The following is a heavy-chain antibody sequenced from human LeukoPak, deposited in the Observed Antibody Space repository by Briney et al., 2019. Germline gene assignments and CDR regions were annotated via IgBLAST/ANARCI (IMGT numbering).Heavy chain of an antibody. V-gene: IGHV3-21*01. Sequence: GGSLRLSCSASGFTFSSYSMNWVRQAPGKGLEWVSSISSSSSYIYYADSVKGRFTISRDNAKNSLYLQMNSLRAEDTAVYYCASLSIAAGGYWGQGTLVTVSS. J-gene: IGHJ4*02. D-gene: IGHD6-25*01. CDR2: ISSSSSYI. CDR3: ASLSIAAGGY. CDR1: GFTFSSYS.